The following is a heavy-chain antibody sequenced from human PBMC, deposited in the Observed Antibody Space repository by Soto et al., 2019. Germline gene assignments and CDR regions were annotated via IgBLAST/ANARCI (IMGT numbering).Heavy chain of an antibody. J-gene: IGHJ4*02. CDR3: ARDHGYCSGGSCYPSDY. CDR1: GFTFNKFA. D-gene: IGHD2-15*01. CDR2: IWYDGSNK. Sequence: QVQLVESGGGVVQPGRSLRLSCAASGFTFNKFAMHWVRQAPGKGPEWVAVIWYDGSNKYYADSVKGRFTISRDNSKNTLYLQMNSLRAEDTAVYYCARDHGYCSGGSCYPSDYWGQGTLVTVSS. V-gene: IGHV3-33*08.